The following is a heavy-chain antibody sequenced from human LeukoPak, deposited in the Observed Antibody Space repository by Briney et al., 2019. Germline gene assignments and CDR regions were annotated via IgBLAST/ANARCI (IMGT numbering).Heavy chain of an antibody. J-gene: IGHJ4*02. D-gene: IGHD2-21*02. CDR3: SRDGGAYCGGDCYFADDY. V-gene: IGHV1-2*02. CDR2: INPNSGGT. CDR1: VYTFTGYY. Sequence: ASLRVSCKASVYTFTGYYMHCVRQTPGQGLEWMGWINPNSGGTDYAQKFQGRVTMTRDTSISTAYMELSRLRSDDTAVYYCSRDGGAYCGGDCYFADDYWGQGTLVTVSS.